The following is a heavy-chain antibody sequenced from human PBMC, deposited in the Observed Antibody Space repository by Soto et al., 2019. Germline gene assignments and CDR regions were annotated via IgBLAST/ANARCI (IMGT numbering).Heavy chain of an antibody. V-gene: IGHV3-23*01. CDR2: ISVSVGST. Sequence: GGSLRLSCAASGFTFSSYAMSWVRQAPGKGLEWVLVISVSVGSTYYADSVKGRFTISRDNSKYTLYLQMNSLRAEDTAVYYCAKVIPTLYYDILTGYYPSFDYWGQGTLVTVSS. CDR1: GFTFSSYA. CDR3: AKVIPTLYYDILTGYYPSFDY. D-gene: IGHD3-9*01. J-gene: IGHJ4*02.